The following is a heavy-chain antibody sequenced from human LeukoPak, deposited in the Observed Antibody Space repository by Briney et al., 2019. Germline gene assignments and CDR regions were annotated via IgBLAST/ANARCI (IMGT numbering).Heavy chain of an antibody. CDR2: IIPIFGTA. Sequence: SVKVSCKASGGTFSSYAISWVRRAPRQGLEWMGGIIPIFGTANYAQKFQGRVTITTDEFTSTAYMELSSLRSEDTAVYYCARDGLYSGSYNWFDPWGQGTLVTVSS. V-gene: IGHV1-69*05. CDR3: ARDGLYSGSYNWFDP. CDR1: GGTFSSYA. J-gene: IGHJ5*02. D-gene: IGHD1-26*01.